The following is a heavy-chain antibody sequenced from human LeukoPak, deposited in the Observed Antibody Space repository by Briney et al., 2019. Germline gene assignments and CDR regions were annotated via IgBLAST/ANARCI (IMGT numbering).Heavy chain of an antibody. J-gene: IGHJ5*02. CDR1: RFTFSNHA. CDR3: SKNPYSDGSHWFDP. Sequence: GGSLRLSCSASRFTFSNHAMSWVRQAPGEGLEWVSTVSYNDVNTYYADSVKGRFFISRDNSRNTLYLQMNSLRAEDTAIYYCSKNPYSDGSHWFDPWGQGTLVTVSS. D-gene: IGHD5-18*01. CDR2: VSYNDVNT. V-gene: IGHV3-23*01.